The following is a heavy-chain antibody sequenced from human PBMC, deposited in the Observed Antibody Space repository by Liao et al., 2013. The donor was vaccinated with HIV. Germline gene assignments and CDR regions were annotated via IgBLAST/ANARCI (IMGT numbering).Heavy chain of an antibody. CDR3: ARGHGDTIARYFDY. CDR1: GGSFSDYY. Sequence: QVQLQQWGAGLLEPSETLSLTCAVYGGSFSDYYWTWIRQSPGKGLEWIGEINHSEGTNYNPSLKSRVTVSVDTSRNQFSLNLNSMTAADTAVYYCARGHGDTIARYFDYWGQGTLVTVSS. D-gene: IGHD1-26*01. CDR2: INHSEGT. V-gene: IGHV4-34*01. J-gene: IGHJ4*02.